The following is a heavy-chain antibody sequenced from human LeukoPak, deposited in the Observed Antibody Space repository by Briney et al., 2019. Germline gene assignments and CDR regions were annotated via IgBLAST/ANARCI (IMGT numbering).Heavy chain of an antibody. J-gene: IGHJ3*02. D-gene: IGHD3-3*01. V-gene: IGHV4-61*02. CDR3: ASHQYYDLPGGAFDI. CDR1: GGSISSGTYY. CDR2: IYTSGST. Sequence: SETLSLTCTVSGGSISSGTYYWSWIRQPAGKGLEWIGRIYTSGSTNYNPSLKSRITISVDTSKNQFSLKLSSVTAADTAVYYCASHQYYDLPGGAFDIWGLGTMVTVSS.